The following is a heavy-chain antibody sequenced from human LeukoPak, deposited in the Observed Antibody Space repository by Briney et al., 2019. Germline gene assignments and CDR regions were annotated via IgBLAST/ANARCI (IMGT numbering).Heavy chain of an antibody. V-gene: IGHV3-48*04. Sequence: GGSLRLSCAASGFTFSDYAMNWVRQAPGKGLEWISYISNGSTTIYYADSVQGRFTISRDNAKNSLYLQMNSLRAEDTAVYYCARGAGKRRPAFDIWGQGTMVTVSS. J-gene: IGHJ3*02. CDR1: GFTFSDYA. D-gene: IGHD1-1*01. CDR2: ISNGSTTI. CDR3: ARGAGKRRPAFDI.